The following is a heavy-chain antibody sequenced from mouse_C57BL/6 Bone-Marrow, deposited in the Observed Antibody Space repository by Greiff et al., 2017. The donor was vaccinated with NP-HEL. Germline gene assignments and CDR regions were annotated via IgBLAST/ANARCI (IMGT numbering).Heavy chain of an antibody. J-gene: IGHJ4*01. CDR3: ARCYYGNYEDYYAMDY. CDR1: GYAFTNYL. D-gene: IGHD2-1*01. CDR2: INPGSGGT. V-gene: IGHV1-54*01. Sequence: QVQLQQSGAELVRPGTSVKVSCKASGYAFTNYLIEWVKQRPGQGLEWIGVINPGSGGTNYNEKFKGKATLTADKSSSTAYMQLSSLTSEDSAVYFCARCYYGNYEDYYAMDYWGQGTSVTVSS.